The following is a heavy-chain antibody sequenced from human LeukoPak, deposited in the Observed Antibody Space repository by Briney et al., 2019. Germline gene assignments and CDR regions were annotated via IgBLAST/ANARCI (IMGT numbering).Heavy chain of an antibody. CDR2: IIPIFGTA. Sequence: RASVKVSCTASGGTFSSYAISWVRQAPGQGLEWMEGIIPIFGTANYAQKFQGRVTITADESTSTAYMELSSLRSEDTAVYYCASPLGGYFDLWGRGTLVTVSS. CDR1: GGTFSSYA. D-gene: IGHD3-10*01. V-gene: IGHV1-69*13. J-gene: IGHJ2*01. CDR3: ASPLGGYFDL.